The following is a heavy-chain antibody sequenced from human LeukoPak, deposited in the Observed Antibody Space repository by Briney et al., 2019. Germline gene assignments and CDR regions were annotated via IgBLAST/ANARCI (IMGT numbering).Heavy chain of an antibody. CDR1: GGSISSYY. V-gene: IGHV4-59*01. J-gene: IGHJ6*02. CDR3: ARDSLLWFGEPQPAYYYGMDV. D-gene: IGHD3-10*01. CDR2: IYYSGST. Sequence: KPSETLSLTCTVSGGSISSYYWSWIRQPPGKGLEWIGYIYYSGSTNYNPSLKSRVTISVDTSKNQFSLKLSSVTAADTAVYYCARDSLLWFGEPQPAYYYGMDVWGQGTTVTVSS.